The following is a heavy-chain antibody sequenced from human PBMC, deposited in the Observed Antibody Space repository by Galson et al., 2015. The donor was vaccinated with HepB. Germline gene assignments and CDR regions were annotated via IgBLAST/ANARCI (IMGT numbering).Heavy chain of an antibody. J-gene: IGHJ4*02. CDR2: ISGGGGST. D-gene: IGHD4-23*01. CDR3: ANNGRDYFGGNSSGLYYFDY. Sequence: SLRLSCAASGFTFSSYAMSWVRQAPGKGLEWVSGISGGGGSTSYADSVKGRFTISRDNSKNTLYLQMNTLRAEDTAVYYCANNGRDYFGGNSSGLYYFDYWGQGTLVTVSS. CDR1: GFTFSSYA. V-gene: IGHV3-23*01.